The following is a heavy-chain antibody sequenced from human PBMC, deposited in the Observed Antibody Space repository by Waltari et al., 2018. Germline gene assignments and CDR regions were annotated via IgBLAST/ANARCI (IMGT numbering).Heavy chain of an antibody. D-gene: IGHD2-2*01. Sequence: QLQLQESGPGLVKPSETLSLTCTVSGGSISSSSYYWGWVRQPPGKALEWSRRSYSSGRTYYYPTLKSRVTIAVDTSKNQFSLGVSYVTAADTAVFYCARMVRGYCSSTSCHTDHWGQGTLVTVSS. V-gene: IGHV4-39*07. J-gene: IGHJ4*02. CDR3: ARMVRGYCSSTSCHTDH. CDR1: GGSISSSSYY. CDR2: SYSSGRT.